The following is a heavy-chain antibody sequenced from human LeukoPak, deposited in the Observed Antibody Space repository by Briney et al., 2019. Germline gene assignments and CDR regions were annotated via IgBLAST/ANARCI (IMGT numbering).Heavy chain of an antibody. CDR3: TTGPHRYYYDSSGYSDY. Sequence: GGSLRLSCAASGFTFSNAWMSWVRQAPGKGLEWVGRIKSKTDGGTTDYAAPVKGRFTISRDDSKNTLYLQMNSLKTEDTAVYYCTTGPHRYYYDSSGYSDYWGQGTLVTVSS. D-gene: IGHD3-22*01. J-gene: IGHJ4*02. V-gene: IGHV3-15*01. CDR2: IKSKTDGGTT. CDR1: GFTFSNAW.